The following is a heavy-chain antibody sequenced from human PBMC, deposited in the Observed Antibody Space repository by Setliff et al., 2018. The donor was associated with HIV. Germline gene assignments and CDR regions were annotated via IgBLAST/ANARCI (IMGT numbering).Heavy chain of an antibody. CDR1: GDSISGSDYY. CDR3: ARDTAFLKEGTEY. Sequence: VSGDSISGSDYYWAWIRQPPGKGLEWIGSVYYNGVTYYNPSLKSRVTISVDTSKNQFSLRLNSVSAADTTVYFCARDTAFLKEGTEYWGQGTLVTVSS. CDR2: VYYNGVT. J-gene: IGHJ4*02. V-gene: IGHV4-39*02. D-gene: IGHD5-18*01.